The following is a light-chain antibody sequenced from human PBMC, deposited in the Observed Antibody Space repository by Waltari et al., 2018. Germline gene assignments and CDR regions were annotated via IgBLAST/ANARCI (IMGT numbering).Light chain of an antibody. J-gene: IGKJ1*01. CDR3: QKYGTLPAT. CDR1: QSVSRT. Sequence: EIVLTQSPGPLSLSPGERATLSCRASQSVSRTLAWYQQKPGQAPRLLIYAASTRATGIPDRFSGSGSGTDFSLTISRLEPEDFAVYYCQKYGTLPATFGQGTKVEVK. CDR2: AAS. V-gene: IGKV3-20*01.